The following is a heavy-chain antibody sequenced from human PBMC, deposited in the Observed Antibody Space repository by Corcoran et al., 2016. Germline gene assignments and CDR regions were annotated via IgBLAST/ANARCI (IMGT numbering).Heavy chain of an antibody. CDR3: ARGSGSSWYDY. CDR1: GYRFNDNT. Sequence: QMQLVQSGADVEKSGASVKVSCKASGYRFNDNTIHWVRQAPGQGLEWVGWISPNSGTKFAQKFQGRVTMTRDTFISTSYMGLNSLTLDDTAVSYCARGSGSSWYDYWGQGTLVTVSS. V-gene: IGHV1-2*02. D-gene: IGHD6-13*01. J-gene: IGHJ4*02. CDR2: ISPNSGT.